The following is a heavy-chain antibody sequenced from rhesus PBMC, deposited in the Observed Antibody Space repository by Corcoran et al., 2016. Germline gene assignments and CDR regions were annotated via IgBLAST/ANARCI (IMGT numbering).Heavy chain of an antibody. Sequence: QVQLQESGPGLVKPSETLSLTCAVSGGSISSNYWSWIRQPPGKGLEWIGRVCGNSGSTSYNPSLTSRVTFSTDTSKNQFSLKLSSVTAADTAIYYCARHSGTWGFDYWGQGVLVTVSS. CDR1: GGSISSNY. V-gene: IGHV4-147*01. CDR2: VCGNSGST. J-gene: IGHJ4*01. D-gene: IGHD6-25*01. CDR3: ARHSGTWGFDY.